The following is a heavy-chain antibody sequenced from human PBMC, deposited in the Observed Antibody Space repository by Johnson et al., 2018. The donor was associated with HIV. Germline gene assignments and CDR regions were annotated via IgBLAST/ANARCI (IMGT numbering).Heavy chain of an antibody. CDR3: ATLSLIAAPDPFDI. D-gene: IGHD6-6*01. CDR1: GFTFDAYA. Sequence: VQLVESGGGLAQPGGSLRLSCAASGFTFDAYAMHWVRQAPGKGLEWVSGVSWNNGSLGYADSVKGRFTISRDNSKNTLYLQMNSLRAGDTAVYYCATLSLIAAPDPFDIWGQGTMVTVSS. V-gene: IGHV3-9*01. J-gene: IGHJ3*02. CDR2: VSWNNGSL.